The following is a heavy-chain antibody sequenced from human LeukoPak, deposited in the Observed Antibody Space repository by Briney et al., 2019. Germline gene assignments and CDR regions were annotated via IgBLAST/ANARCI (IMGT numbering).Heavy chain of an antibody. V-gene: IGHV3-7*03. CDR1: GFTFRNYW. D-gene: IGHD6-19*01. CDR3: VRNLAVAGTCFDS. CDR2: IKQDGSDR. J-gene: IGHJ4*02. Sequence: PGRSLRLSCAASGFTFRNYWMSWVRQAPGTGLEWVANIKQDGSDRNYVTSVRGRFTISRDNAESSLFLQMNSLRAEDTAVYYCVRNLAVAGTCFDSWGQGTLVTVSS.